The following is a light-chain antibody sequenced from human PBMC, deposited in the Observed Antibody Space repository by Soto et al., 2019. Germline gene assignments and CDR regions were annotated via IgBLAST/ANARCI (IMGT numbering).Light chain of an antibody. Sequence: DIVMTQSPDSLAVSLGERATINCKSSQSVLCSSSNKNYLAWYQQKPGQPPKLLIYWASTRESGVPDRFSGSGSGTDFTLTIVSLQAEDVAVYYCQQYYSTPLTFGGGTKVEIK. CDR1: QSVLCSSSNKNY. CDR3: QQYYSTPLT. V-gene: IGKV4-1*01. CDR2: WAS. J-gene: IGKJ4*01.